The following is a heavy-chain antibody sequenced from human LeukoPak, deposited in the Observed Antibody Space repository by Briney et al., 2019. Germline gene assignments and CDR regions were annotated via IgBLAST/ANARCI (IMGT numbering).Heavy chain of an antibody. CDR1: GGSISSSSYY. CDR3: ARDGVGSGWYVGWFDP. Sequence: PSETLSLTXTVSGGSISSSSYYWSGIRQPAGKGLEWIGRIYTSGSTNYNPSLKSRVTMSVDTSKNQFSLKLSSVTAADTAVYYCARDGVGSGWYVGWFDPWGQGTLVTVSS. J-gene: IGHJ5*02. CDR2: IYTSGST. D-gene: IGHD6-19*01. V-gene: IGHV4-61*02.